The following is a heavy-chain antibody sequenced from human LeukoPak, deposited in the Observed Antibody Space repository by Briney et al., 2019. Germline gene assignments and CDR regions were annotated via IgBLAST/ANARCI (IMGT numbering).Heavy chain of an antibody. J-gene: IGHJ4*02. CDR3: ARGIIPFRKPFDY. CDR1: GGSISSYY. D-gene: IGHD2-15*01. Sequence: SETLSLTCTVSGGSISSYYCSWIRQPPGKGLEWIGYIYYSGSTNYNPSLKSRVTISVDTSKNQFSLKLSSVTAADTAVYYCARGIIPFRKPFDYWGQGTLVTVSS. V-gene: IGHV4-59*01. CDR2: IYYSGST.